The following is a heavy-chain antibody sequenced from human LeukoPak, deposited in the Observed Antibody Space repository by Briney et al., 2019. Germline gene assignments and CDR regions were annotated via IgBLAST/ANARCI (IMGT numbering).Heavy chain of an antibody. V-gene: IGHV3-7*01. CDR2: IKQDGSEK. J-gene: IGHJ6*02. CDR1: GFTFSSYW. Sequence: GGSLRLCCAASGFTFSSYWMSWVRQAPGKGLEWVANIKQDGSEKYYVDSVKGRFTISRDNAKNSLYLQMNSLRAEDTAVYYCARESPLVAAKPGYYGMDVWGQGTTVTVSS. CDR3: ARESPLVAAKPGYYGMDV. D-gene: IGHD2-15*01.